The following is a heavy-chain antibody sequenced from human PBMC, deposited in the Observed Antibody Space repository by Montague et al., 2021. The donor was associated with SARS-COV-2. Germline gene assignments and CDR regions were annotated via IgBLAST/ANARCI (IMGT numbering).Heavy chain of an antibody. CDR3: VRDHHCGGGRGAFDI. Sequence: SETLSLTCTVSGGSITGYSQSWLWRSPAQGMDWIAYINDGGDVNYSHSLASRVTISTDTSTNQLSLKVNSVTAADTAVYYCVRDHHCGGGRGAFDIWGQGTVVTVSS. V-gene: IGHV4-59*01. J-gene: IGHJ3*02. CDR2: INDGGDV. D-gene: IGHD4-23*01. CDR1: GGSITGYS.